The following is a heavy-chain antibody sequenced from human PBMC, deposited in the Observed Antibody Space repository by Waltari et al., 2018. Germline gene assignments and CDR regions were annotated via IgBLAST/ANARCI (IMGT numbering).Heavy chain of an antibody. V-gene: IGHV1-2*02. CDR3: ARVSSNYDNWFDP. CDR2: INPNSGGT. Sequence: QVQLVQSGAEVKKPGASVKVSCKASGYTFTGYYMHWVRQAPGQGLEWMGWINPNSGGTNYAQKFQGRVTMTRDTSISTAYMELNSLRAEDTAVYYCARVSSNYDNWFDPWGQGTLVTVSS. D-gene: IGHD4-4*01. J-gene: IGHJ5*02. CDR1: GYTFTGYY.